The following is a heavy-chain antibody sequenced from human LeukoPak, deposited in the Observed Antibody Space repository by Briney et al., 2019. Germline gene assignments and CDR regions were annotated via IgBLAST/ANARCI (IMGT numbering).Heavy chain of an antibody. V-gene: IGHV1-69*13. D-gene: IGHD1-7*01. CDR3: ARPITGTTLGAFDI. CDR1: GGTFSSYA. CDR2: IIPIFGTA. J-gene: IGHJ3*02. Sequence: ASVKVSCKASGGTFSSYAISWVRQAPGQGLEWMGGIIPIFGTANYAQKFQGRVTITADESTSTAYMELSSLRSEDTAVYYCARPITGTTLGAFDIWGQGTMVTVSS.